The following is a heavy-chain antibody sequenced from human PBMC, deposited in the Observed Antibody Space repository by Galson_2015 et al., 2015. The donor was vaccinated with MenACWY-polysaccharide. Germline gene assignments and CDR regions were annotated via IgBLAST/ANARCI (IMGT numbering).Heavy chain of an antibody. V-gene: IGHV3-23*01. Sequence: SLRLSCAASGFTFSNYAVSWVRQAPGKGLEWVSAISATGGSTYYADSVKGRFTISRDNAENSLYLQMNSLRVEDTAVYYCARRLAYWGQGTLVTVSS. CDR2: ISATGGST. J-gene: IGHJ4*02. CDR1: GFTFSNYA. CDR3: ARRLAY.